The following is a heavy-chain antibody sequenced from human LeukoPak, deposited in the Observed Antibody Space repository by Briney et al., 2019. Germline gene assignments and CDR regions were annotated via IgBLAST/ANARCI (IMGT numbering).Heavy chain of an antibody. CDR1: GFTFSSYA. CDR3: AVTPNFWSGYYPSYYYYGMDV. V-gene: IGHV3-23*01. D-gene: IGHD3-3*01. Sequence: PGGSLRLSCAASGFTFSSYAMSWVRQAPGKGLEWVSAISGSGGSTYYADSVKGRFTISRDNSKNTLYPQMNSLRAEDTAVYYCAVTPNFWSGYYPSYYYYGMDVWGQGTTVTVSS. J-gene: IGHJ6*02. CDR2: ISGSGGST.